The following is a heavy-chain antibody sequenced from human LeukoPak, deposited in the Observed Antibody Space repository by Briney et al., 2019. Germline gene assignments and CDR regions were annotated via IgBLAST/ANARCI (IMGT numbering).Heavy chain of an antibody. Sequence: GGSLRLSCAASGFTFSSYDMHWVRQATGKGLEWVSAIGTAGDTYYPGSVKGRFTISRENAKNSLYLQMNSLRAGDTAVYYCARAIRGSSWFDYWGQGTLVTVSS. J-gene: IGHJ4*02. CDR2: IGTAGDT. V-gene: IGHV3-13*01. CDR1: GFTFSSYD. D-gene: IGHD6-13*01. CDR3: ARAIRGSSWFDY.